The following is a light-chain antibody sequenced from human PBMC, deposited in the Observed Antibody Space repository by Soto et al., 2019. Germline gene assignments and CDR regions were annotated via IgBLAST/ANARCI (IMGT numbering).Light chain of an antibody. CDR2: AAS. V-gene: IGKV1D-12*01. Sequence: DIQMTQSPSSVSASVGDRVTITCRASQAISVWLAWYQQKPGKAPKLLIYAASSLQSGVPSRFSGSGSGTDFTLTISSLQAEDFATYYCQQSNSFPYTFGQGTKVDIK. J-gene: IGKJ2*01. CDR1: QAISVW. CDR3: QQSNSFPYT.